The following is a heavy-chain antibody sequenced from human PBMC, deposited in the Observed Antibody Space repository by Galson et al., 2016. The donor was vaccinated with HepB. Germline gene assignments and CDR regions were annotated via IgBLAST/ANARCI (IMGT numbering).Heavy chain of an antibody. J-gene: IGHJ4*02. CDR2: IYSGGNT. V-gene: IGHV3-53*01. Sequence: SLRLSCAASGFTVSRNYMSWVRQAPGKGLEWVSVIYSGGNTYYADSVKGRFTISRDNSKNTLYLQMNSLRAEDTAVYYCASGPFLEWLSYWGQGALVTVSS. CDR1: GFTVSRNY. D-gene: IGHD3-3*01. CDR3: ASGPFLEWLSY.